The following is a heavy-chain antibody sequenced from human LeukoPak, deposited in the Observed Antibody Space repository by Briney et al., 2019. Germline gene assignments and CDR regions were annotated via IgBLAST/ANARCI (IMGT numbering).Heavy chain of an antibody. CDR1: GVSISSYY. CDR3: ARALTAGDLMFDP. Sequence: SETLSLTCTVSGVSISSYYWSWIRQPAGKGLEWIGSIYYSGSTYYNPSLKSRVTISVDTSKNQFSLKLSSVTAADTAVYYCARALTAGDLMFDPWGQGTPVTVSS. J-gene: IGHJ5*02. V-gene: IGHV4-4*07. CDR2: IYYSGST. D-gene: IGHD3-10*01.